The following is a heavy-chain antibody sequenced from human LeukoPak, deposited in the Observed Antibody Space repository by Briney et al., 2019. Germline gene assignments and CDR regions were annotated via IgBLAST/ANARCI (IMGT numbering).Heavy chain of an antibody. Sequence: SETLSLTCTVSGGSISSSSYYWGWIRQPPGKGLEWIGSIYYSGSTNYNPSLKSRVTISVDTSKNQFSLKLSSVTAADTAVYYCARRKDGYNRSYFAYWGQGTLVTVSS. CDR2: IYYSGST. V-gene: IGHV4-39*07. CDR1: GGSISSSSYY. D-gene: IGHD5-24*01. CDR3: ARRKDGYNRSYFAY. J-gene: IGHJ4*02.